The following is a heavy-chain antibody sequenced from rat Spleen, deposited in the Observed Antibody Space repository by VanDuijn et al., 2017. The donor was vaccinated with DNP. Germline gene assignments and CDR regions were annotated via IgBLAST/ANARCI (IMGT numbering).Heavy chain of an antibody. Sequence: QVQLKESGPGLVQPSQTLSLTCTVSGFSLTSYGVSWVRQPPGKGLEWIAAVSSGGITYSNSALKSRLSISRDTSKSQVFLKMNSLHTEDTAIFCCTREFNNYSNYAMDAWGQGTPVTISS. D-gene: IGHD1-10*01. V-gene: IGHV2S12*01. J-gene: IGHJ4*01. CDR2: VSSGGIT. CDR1: GFSLTSYG. CDR3: TREFNNYSNYAMDA.